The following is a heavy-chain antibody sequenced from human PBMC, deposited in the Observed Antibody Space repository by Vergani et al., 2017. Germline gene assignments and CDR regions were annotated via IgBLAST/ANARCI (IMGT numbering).Heavy chain of an antibody. CDR1: GGSISSGDYY. CDR2: IYYSGST. CDR3: ARGPPVWLRFIAVAGTVFDY. Sequence: QVQLQESGPGLVKPSQTLSLTCTVSGGSISSGDYYWSWIRQPPGKGLEWIGYIYYSGSTYYNPSLKSRVTISVDTSKNQFSLKLSSVTAADTAVYYCARGPPVWLRFIAVAGTVFDYWGQGTLVTVSS. J-gene: IGHJ4*02. V-gene: IGHV4-30-4*08. D-gene: IGHD6-19*01.